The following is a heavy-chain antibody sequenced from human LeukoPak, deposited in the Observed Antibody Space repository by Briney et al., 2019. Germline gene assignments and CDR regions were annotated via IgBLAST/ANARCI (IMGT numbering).Heavy chain of an antibody. CDR3: ARDGYREGYYYYYYMDV. D-gene: IGHD5-18*01. CDR1: GGSISSYY. V-gene: IGHV4-59*01. CDR2: IHYSGST. J-gene: IGHJ6*03. Sequence: SETLSLTCTVSGGSISSYYWSWIRQPPGKGLEWIGYIHYSGSTNYNPSLKSRVTISVDTSKNQFSLKLSSVTAADTAVYYCARDGYREGYYYYYYMDVWGKGTTVTVSS.